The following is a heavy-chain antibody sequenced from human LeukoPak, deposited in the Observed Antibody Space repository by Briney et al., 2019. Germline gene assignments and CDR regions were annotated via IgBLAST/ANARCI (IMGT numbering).Heavy chain of an antibody. CDR2: ISDSSSTI. CDR3: ARDFRAPRWFFDL. V-gene: IGHV3-48*02. CDR1: EFTFSSFS. Sequence: PGGSLRLSCAASEFTFSSFSINWVRQAPGKGLEWVSYISDSSSTIYYADSVKGRFTISRDNVKNSLFLQMNSLRDEDTAVYYCARDFRAPRWFFDLWGRGTLVTVSS. J-gene: IGHJ2*01.